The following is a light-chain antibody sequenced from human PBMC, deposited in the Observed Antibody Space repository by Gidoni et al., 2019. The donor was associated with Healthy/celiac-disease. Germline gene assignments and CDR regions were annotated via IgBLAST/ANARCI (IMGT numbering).Light chain of an antibody. CDR1: SGSIASNY. V-gene: IGLV6-57*04. Sequence: NFMLPQPHSVSESPGKPVTISCTRSSGSIASNYVQWYQQRPGSAPTTVIYEDNQRPSGVPDRFSGSIDSSSNSASLTISGLKTEDEADYYCQSYDSSTRWVFGGGTKLTVL. CDR3: QSYDSSTRWV. J-gene: IGLJ3*02. CDR2: EDN.